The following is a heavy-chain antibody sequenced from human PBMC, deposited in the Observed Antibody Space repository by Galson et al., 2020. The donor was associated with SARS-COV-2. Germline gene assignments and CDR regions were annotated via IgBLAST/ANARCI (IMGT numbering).Heavy chain of an antibody. D-gene: IGHD2-2*01. CDR1: GVSISNSSYY. CDR2: IYYSGGT. V-gene: IGHV4-39*01. CDR3: ARLVTAAAIGGNWFDP. Sequence: SATLSLTCTVSGVSISNSSYYWGWIRQPPGNGLEWIGTIYYSGGTYYNPSLKSRVTISVDTSKNQFSLKLSSVTAADTAVYYCARLVTAAAIGGNWFDPWGQGTLVTVSS. J-gene: IGHJ5*02.